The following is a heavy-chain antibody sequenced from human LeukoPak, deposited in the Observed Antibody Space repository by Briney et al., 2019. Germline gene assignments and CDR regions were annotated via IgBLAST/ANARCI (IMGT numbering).Heavy chain of an antibody. Sequence: SETLSLTCTVSGGSIRNYYWSWIRQPPGKGLECIGYIFYSGTTNYNPSLESRVTISVDTSNNQFSLKLTSVAAADTAVYYCARVLHRTNYSDRGGYLYFDHWGQGTLVTVSS. V-gene: IGHV4-59*01. CDR2: IFYSGTT. CDR3: ARVLHRTNYSDRGGYLYFDH. D-gene: IGHD3-22*01. J-gene: IGHJ4*02. CDR1: GGSIRNYY.